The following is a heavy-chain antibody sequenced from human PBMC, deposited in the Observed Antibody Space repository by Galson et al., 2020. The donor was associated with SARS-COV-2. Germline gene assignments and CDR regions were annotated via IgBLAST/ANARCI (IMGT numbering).Heavy chain of an antibody. CDR1: GASISDFY. D-gene: IGHD6-13*01. Sequence: SETLSLTCTVSGASISDFYWSWIRQAPGQGLEWIGYIYYSETNSENISSNPSLKSRITISVDASGKQLSLKLRSVTTADTAIYFCASAGYTTDPFDSWGQGTLVTVSS. CDR2: IYYSETNSENI. J-gene: IGHJ5*01. CDR3: ASAGYTTDPFDS. V-gene: IGHV4-59*01.